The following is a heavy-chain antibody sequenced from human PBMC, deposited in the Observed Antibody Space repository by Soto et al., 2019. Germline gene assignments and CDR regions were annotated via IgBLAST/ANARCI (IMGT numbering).Heavy chain of an antibody. J-gene: IGHJ6*02. D-gene: IGHD4-17*01. CDR1: GFTFSGHY. CDR2: SRNKAKSYST. V-gene: IGHV3-72*01. Sequence: EVQLVESGGGLVQLGGSLRLSCAASGFTFSGHYVDWVRQAPGKGLEWVGRSRNKAKSYSTEYAAAVKGRFTFSRDDSKNPGYLEMDSLKTGDTAVYYCTRGTRTTETTYLDVWGQGTTVTVSS. CDR3: TRGTRTTETTYLDV.